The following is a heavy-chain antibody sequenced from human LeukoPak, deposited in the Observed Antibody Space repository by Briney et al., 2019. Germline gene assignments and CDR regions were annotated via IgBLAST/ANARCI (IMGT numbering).Heavy chain of an antibody. V-gene: IGHV1-18*01. CDR3: ARGWSSGSNTYYYYYYMDV. J-gene: IGHJ6*03. Sequence: GASVKVSCKASGYTFTSYGISWVRQAPGQGLEWMGWISAYNGNTNYAQKLQGRVTMTTDTSTSTAYMELRSLRSDDTAVYYCARGWSSGSNTYYYYYYMDVWGKGTTVTVSS. CDR2: ISAYNGNT. D-gene: IGHD3-22*01. CDR1: GYTFTSYG.